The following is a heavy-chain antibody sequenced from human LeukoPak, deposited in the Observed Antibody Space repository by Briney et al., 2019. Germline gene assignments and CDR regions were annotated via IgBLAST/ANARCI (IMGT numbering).Heavy chain of an antibody. V-gene: IGHV4-4*07. CDR2: IYTSGST. J-gene: IGHJ5*02. CDR3: ARDLWFGELSSYNWFDP. D-gene: IGHD3-10*01. Sequence: PSETLSPTCTVSGGSISSYYWSWIRQPAGKGLEWIGRIYTSGSTNYNPSLKSRVTMSVDTSKNQFSLKLSSVTAADTAVYYCARDLWFGELSSYNWFDPWGQGTLVTVSS. CDR1: GGSISSYY.